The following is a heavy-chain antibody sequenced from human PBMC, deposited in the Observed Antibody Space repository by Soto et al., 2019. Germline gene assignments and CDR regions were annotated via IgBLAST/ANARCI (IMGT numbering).Heavy chain of an antibody. CDR2: IIPNFGTA. CDR1: GGTFSRYA. J-gene: IGHJ5*02. V-gene: IGHV1-69*01. D-gene: IGHD1-26*01. Sequence: QVQRVQSGAEVKKPGSSVKVSCKASGGTFSRYAISWVRQAPGQGLEWMGGIIPNFGTANYAQKVQGRVTRTADESTSTADMELSSLRVEATSLYYCARAIVGRTTRDWLDHWGQGTLVTVSS. CDR3: ARAIVGRTTRDWLDH.